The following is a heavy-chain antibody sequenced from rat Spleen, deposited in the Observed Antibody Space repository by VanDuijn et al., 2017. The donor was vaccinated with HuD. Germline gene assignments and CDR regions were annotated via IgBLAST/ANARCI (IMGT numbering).Heavy chain of an antibody. CDR1: GFTLSDHY. D-gene: IGHD4-3*01. J-gene: IGHJ2*01. Sequence: EVQLVESGGDLVQPGRSLKLSCAASGFTLSDHYMYWVRQAPGKGLEWVSSISNAGGTTYYPDSVKGRFTISRDNAENTVYLQMNSLRSEDTATYYCAVAGYGYWGQGVMVTVSS. CDR3: AVAGYGY. V-gene: IGHV5-58*01. CDR2: ISNAGGTT.